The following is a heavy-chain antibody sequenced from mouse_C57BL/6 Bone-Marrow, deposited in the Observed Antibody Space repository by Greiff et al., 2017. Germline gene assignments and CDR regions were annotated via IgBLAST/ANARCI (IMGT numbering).Heavy chain of an antibody. CDR3: ARKPPYYFFMDY. CDR1: GFTFSDYG. Sequence: EVKLMESGGGLVQPGGSLKLSCAASGFTFSDYGMAWVRQAPRKGPEWVAFISNLAYSIYYADTVTGRFTISRENAKNTLYLEMSSLRSEDTAMYYCARKPPYYFFMDYWGQGTSVTVSS. J-gene: IGHJ4*01. CDR2: ISNLAYSI. V-gene: IGHV5-15*01. D-gene: IGHD2-10*01.